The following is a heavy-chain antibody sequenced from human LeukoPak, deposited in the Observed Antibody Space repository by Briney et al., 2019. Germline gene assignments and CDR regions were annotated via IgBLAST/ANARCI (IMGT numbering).Heavy chain of an antibody. CDR1: GGSFSGYY. CDR3: ARVWRPNYYYYYYMDV. J-gene: IGHJ6*03. Sequence: SETLSLTCAVYGGSFSGYYWSWIRQPPGKGLEWMGEINHSGSTNYNPSLKRRVTISVATSKNQCALKLSSVTAADTAVYYCARVWRPNYYYYYYMDVWGKGTTVTVSS. V-gene: IGHV4-34*01. D-gene: IGHD1-1*01. CDR2: INHSGST.